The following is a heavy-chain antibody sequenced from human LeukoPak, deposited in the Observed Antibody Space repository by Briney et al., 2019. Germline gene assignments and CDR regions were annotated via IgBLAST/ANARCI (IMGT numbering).Heavy chain of an antibody. CDR1: GYTLTSYG. Sequence: GASVKVSCKASGYTLTSYGISWVRQAPGQGLEWMGWISAYNGNTNYAQKLQGSVTVTTDTSTSTAYMELRSLRSDDTAVYYCARVAITIFGVVIIPFDYWGQGTLVTVSS. D-gene: IGHD3-3*01. J-gene: IGHJ4*02. CDR2: ISAYNGNT. V-gene: IGHV1-18*01. CDR3: ARVAITIFGVVIIPFDY.